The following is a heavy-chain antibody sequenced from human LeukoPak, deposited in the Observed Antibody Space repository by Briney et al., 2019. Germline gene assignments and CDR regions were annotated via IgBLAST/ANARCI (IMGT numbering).Heavy chain of an antibody. J-gene: IGHJ6*03. CDR2: ISGSGGST. V-gene: IGHV3-23*01. CDR3: AKGGRMTTVTKIRYYYYYMDV. D-gene: IGHD4-17*01. Sequence: GGSLRLSCAASGFTFSSYGMSWVRQAPGKGLEWVSAISGSGGSTYYADSVKGRFTISRDNSKNTLCLQMNSLRAEDTAVYYCAKGGRMTTVTKIRYYYYYMDVWGKGTTVTISS. CDR1: GFTFSSYG.